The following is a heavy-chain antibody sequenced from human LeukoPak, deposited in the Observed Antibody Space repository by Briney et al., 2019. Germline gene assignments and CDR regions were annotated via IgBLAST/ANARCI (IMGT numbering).Heavy chain of an antibody. D-gene: IGHD6-19*01. J-gene: IGHJ5*02. CDR1: GASISSGSNY. CDR2: IYSSGST. Sequence: SETLSLTCSVSGASISSGSNYWGWIRQPPGKTLEWIGSIYSSGSTYYNPSLKSRVTISVDTSKNQFSLKLSSVTAADTAVYYCARTSSGWTRFDPWGQGTLVTVSS. CDR3: ARTSSGWTRFDP. V-gene: IGHV4-39*07.